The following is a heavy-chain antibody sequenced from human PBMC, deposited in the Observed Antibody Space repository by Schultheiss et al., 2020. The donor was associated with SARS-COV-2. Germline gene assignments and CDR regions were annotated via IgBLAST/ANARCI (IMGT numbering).Heavy chain of an antibody. J-gene: IGHJ4*02. CDR2: IYHSGST. D-gene: IGHD6-25*01. V-gene: IGHV4-39*07. CDR3: ARAGSSGIDY. CDR1: GGSISSGGYY. Sequence: SETLSLTCTVSGGSISSGGYYWSWIRQHPGKGLEWIGSIYHSGSTYYNPSLKSRVTISVDTSKNQFSLKLSSVTAADTAVYYCARAGSSGIDYWGQGTLVTVSS.